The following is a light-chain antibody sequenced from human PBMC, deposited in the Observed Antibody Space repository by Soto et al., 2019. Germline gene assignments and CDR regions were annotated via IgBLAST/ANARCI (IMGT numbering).Light chain of an antibody. CDR2: AAS. Sequence: AIQMTQSPSSLSASVGDRVTITCRASEAIRNDLGWYQQRPGKAPKLLIFAASSLHRGVPLRFSGSGSGTDFTLTISSLQPEDFATYYCLQDHTYPRTFGQGTKVEI. V-gene: IGKV1-6*01. CDR1: EAIRND. CDR3: LQDHTYPRT. J-gene: IGKJ1*01.